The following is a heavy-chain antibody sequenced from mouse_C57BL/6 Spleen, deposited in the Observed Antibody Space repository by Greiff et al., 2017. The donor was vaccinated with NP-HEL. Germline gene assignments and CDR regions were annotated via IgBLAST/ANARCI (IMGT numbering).Heavy chain of an antibody. D-gene: IGHD2-2*01. Sequence: EVKLMESGGGLVKPGGSLKLSCAASGFTFSSYAMSWVRQTPEKRLEWVATISDGGSYTYYPDNVKGRFTISRDNAKNNLYLQMSHLKSEDTAMYYCARDVGYDGGADYYAMDYWGQGTSVTVSS. J-gene: IGHJ4*01. CDR1: GFTFSSYA. CDR2: ISDGGSYT. V-gene: IGHV5-4*01. CDR3: ARDVGYDGGADYYAMDY.